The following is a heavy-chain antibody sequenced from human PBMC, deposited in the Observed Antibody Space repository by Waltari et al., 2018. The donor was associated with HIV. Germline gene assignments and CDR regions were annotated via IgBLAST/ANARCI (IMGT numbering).Heavy chain of an antibody. CDR1: GFTFRSYA. CDR3: AAYMFGWTTGAGY. D-gene: IGHD6-19*01. CDR2: VSFSGDST. V-gene: IGHV3-23*01. J-gene: IGHJ4*02. Sequence: EVQLLESGGGLVQPGGSLRLSCAASGFTFRSYAMNWVRQAPGKRLEGVSGVSFSGDSTYYADSVKGRFTISRDNSKHTLYLQLKSLRAEDTAVYFCAAYMFGWTTGAGYWGQGTLVTVSS.